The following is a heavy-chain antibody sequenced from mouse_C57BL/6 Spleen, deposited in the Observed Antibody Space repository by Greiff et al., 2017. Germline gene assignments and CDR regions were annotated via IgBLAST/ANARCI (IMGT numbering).Heavy chain of an antibody. CDR2: ISSGGDYI. CDR1: GFTFSSYA. D-gene: IGHD4-1*01. Sequence: EVQRVESGEGLVKPGGSLKLSCAASGFTFSSYAMSWVRQTPEKRLEWVAYISSGGDYIYYADTVKGRFTISRANARNTLYLQMSSLKSEDTAMYYCTRDNWDGDYFDYWGQGTTLTVSS. J-gene: IGHJ2*01. CDR3: TRDNWDGDYFDY. V-gene: IGHV5-9-1*02.